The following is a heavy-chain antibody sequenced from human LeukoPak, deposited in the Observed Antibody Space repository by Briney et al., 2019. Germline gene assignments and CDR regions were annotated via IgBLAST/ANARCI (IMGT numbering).Heavy chain of an antibody. CDR3: AKSTRAVMAMMDV. Sequence: GGSLRLSCAASGFTFSSYSYSMNWVRQAPGKGLEWVSYISSSSSTIYYADSVKGRFTISRDNAKNSLFLQMNSLRAEDTAVYFCAKSTRAVMAMMDVWGKGTTVTVSS. V-gene: IGHV3-48*04. J-gene: IGHJ6*04. CDR2: ISSSSSTI. CDR1: GFTFSSYS. D-gene: IGHD3-16*01.